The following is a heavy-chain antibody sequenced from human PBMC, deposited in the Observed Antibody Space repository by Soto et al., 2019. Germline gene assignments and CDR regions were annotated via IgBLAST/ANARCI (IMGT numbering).Heavy chain of an antibody. V-gene: IGHV4-59*01. D-gene: IGHD2-2*01. CDR2: IYYSGST. Sequence: PSETLSLTCAVYGGSFSGYYWSWIRQPPGKGLEWIGYIYYSGSTNYNPSLKSRVTISVDTSKNQFSLKLSSVTAADTAVYYCARELAVPAAKGTMLAFDIWGQGTMVTVSS. J-gene: IGHJ3*02. CDR3: ARELAVPAAKGTMLAFDI. CDR1: GGSFSGYY.